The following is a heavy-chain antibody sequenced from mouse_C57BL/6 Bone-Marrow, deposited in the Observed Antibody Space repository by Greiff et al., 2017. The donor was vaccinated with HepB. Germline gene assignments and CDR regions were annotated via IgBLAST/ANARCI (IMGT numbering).Heavy chain of an antibody. V-gene: IGHV1-69*01. J-gene: IGHJ4*01. Sequence: QVQLKQPGAELVMPGASVKLSCKASGYTFTSYWMHWVKQRPGQGLEWIGEIDPSDSYTNYNQKFKGKSTLTVDKSSSTAYMQLSSLTSEDSAVYYCASHLRDYAMDYWGQGTSVTVSS. D-gene: IGHD1-1*01. CDR3: ASHLRDYAMDY. CDR2: IDPSDSYT. CDR1: GYTFTSYW.